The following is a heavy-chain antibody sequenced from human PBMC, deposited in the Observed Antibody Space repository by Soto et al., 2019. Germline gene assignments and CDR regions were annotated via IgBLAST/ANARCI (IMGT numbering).Heavy chain of an antibody. V-gene: IGHV1-18*01. CDR1: GYTFISYG. J-gene: IGHJ4*02. CDR3: ARDPVAGTYFDY. D-gene: IGHD6-19*01. CDR2: INAFNGNT. Sequence: QVQLVQSGAEVKKPGASVKVSCKASGYTFISYGISWVRQAPGQGLEWMGWINAFNGNTNYAQKLQGRVTMTRDTSTSIAYMELRSLTSDDTAVYYCARDPVAGTYFDYWGQGTLVTVSS.